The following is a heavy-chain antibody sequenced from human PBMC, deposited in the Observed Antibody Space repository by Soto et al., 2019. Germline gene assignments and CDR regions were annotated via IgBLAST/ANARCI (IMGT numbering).Heavy chain of an antibody. CDR3: ARVRADSAGSSLGRRMDV. Sequence: QVQLQESGPGLVKPSETLSLICFVSGEAVGSGQSYWNWIRQAPEKGLEWIGHTFVTGATKYSASLKSRVTRSVDTSKSQITLNLTSVTAADSATYFCARVRADSAGSSLGRRMDVWGQGTTVTVAS. D-gene: IGHD3-10*01. J-gene: IGHJ6*02. CDR2: TFVTGAT. CDR1: GEAVGSGQSY. V-gene: IGHV4-61*01.